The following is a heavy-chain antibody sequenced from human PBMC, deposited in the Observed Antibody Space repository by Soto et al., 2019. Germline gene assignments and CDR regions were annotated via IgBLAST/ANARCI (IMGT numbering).Heavy chain of an antibody. CDR1: GGTFSSYA. V-gene: IGHV1-69*01. Sequence: QVQLVQSGAEVKKPGSSVTVSCKASGGTFSSYAISWVRQSPGQGLEWMGGIIPIFGTANYAQKFQGIVTITADESTSTAYMELSSLRSEDTAVYYWARPTGTKFPDYYYYGMDVWGQGTTVTVSS. CDR3: ARPTGTKFPDYYYYGMDV. J-gene: IGHJ6*02. CDR2: IIPIFGTA. D-gene: IGHD4-17*01.